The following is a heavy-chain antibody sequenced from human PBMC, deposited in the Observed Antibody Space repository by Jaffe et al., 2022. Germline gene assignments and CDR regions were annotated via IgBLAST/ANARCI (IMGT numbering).Heavy chain of an antibody. Sequence: QLQLQESGPGLVKPSETLSLTCTVSGGSISSSSYYWGWIRQPPGKGLEWIGSIYYSGSTYYNPSLKSRVTISVDTSKNQFSLKLSSVTAADTAVYYCASPTIYCSSTSCPPSIWGQGTLVTVSS. CDR1: GGSISSSSYY. D-gene: IGHD2-2*01. V-gene: IGHV4-39*01. CDR3: ASPTIYCSSTSCPPSI. J-gene: IGHJ4*02. CDR2: IYYSGST.